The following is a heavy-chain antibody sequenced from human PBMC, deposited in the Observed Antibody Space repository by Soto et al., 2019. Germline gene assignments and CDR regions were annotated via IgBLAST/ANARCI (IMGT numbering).Heavy chain of an antibody. D-gene: IGHD6-13*01. Sequence: PSETLSLTCTVSGGSIGSGDSYWSWIRQSPGKGLEWIAYIFYNGNAYYNPSLRSRTSISVDTSRNQFSLKLTSMTAADTAVYYCARDFRFSSSSHVGAWFDPWGQGTLVTVSS. CDR2: IFYNGNA. J-gene: IGHJ5*02. V-gene: IGHV4-30-4*01. CDR1: GGSIGSGDSY. CDR3: ARDFRFSSSSHVGAWFDP.